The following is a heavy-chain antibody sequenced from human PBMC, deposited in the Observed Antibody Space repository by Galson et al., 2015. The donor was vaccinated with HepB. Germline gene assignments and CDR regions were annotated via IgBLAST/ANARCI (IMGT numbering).Heavy chain of an antibody. CDR3: AREYSPDSGYDIAV. CDR2: IWGSGRTH. D-gene: IGHD5-12*01. CDR1: GFTFSSYS. Sequence: SLRLSCAASGFTFSSYSMNWVRQAPGKGLEWVSAIWGSGRTHYYADSVKGRFTISRGSSKNTLYLQMNSLRVEDTAVYYCAREYSPDSGYDIAVWGQGTLVTVAS. J-gene: IGHJ4*02. V-gene: IGHV3-23*01.